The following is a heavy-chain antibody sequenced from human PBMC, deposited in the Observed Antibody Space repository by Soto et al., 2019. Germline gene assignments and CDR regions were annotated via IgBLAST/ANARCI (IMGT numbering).Heavy chain of an antibody. CDR3: ARFLDCSSNSCPNWYFDL. Sequence: QVQLVQSGAEVKKPGASVKVSCKASGYTFTSYGISWVRQAPGQGLEWKGWISAYTGNTNYAQQLQGRVTMTTDTSPSTAYMALRSLRSDDTAVYYCARFLDCSSNSCPNWYFDLWGRGTLVTVSS. V-gene: IGHV1-18*04. CDR2: ISAYTGNT. D-gene: IGHD2-2*01. CDR1: GYTFTSYG. J-gene: IGHJ2*01.